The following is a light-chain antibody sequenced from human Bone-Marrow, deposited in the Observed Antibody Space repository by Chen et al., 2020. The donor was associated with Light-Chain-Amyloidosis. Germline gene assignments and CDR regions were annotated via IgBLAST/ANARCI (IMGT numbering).Light chain of an antibody. V-gene: IGLV3-21*02. CDR2: DDS. J-gene: IGLJ3*02. CDR3: QVWDRSSDRPV. CDR1: NIGSTS. Sequence: SYVLTQPSSVPLASGQTATIPCGGNNIGSTSVPWYQQTPGQAPLLVVYDDSDRPSGIPGRLSGSNSGNTATLTIGRVEAGDEADYYCQVWDRSSDRPVFGGGTKLTVL.